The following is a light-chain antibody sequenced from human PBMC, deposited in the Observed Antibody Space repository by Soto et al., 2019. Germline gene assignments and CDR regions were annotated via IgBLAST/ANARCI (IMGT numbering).Light chain of an antibody. CDR1: QGIGPW. J-gene: IGKJ2*03. V-gene: IGKV1-5*03. CDR3: QQYNGYPYS. Sequence: DIQMTQSPSTLSASVGDRVIITCRASQGIGPWLAWYQQKPGKAPKVLIYKASHLEDGVPSRFSGSRSETEFTLTISSLQPDDFATYYCQQYNGYPYSFGQGTQLDVK. CDR2: KAS.